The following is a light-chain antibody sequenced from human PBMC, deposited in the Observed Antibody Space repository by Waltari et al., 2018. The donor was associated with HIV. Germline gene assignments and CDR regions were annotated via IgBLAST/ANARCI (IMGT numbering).Light chain of an antibody. CDR3: SAYAGSNNLVL. Sequence: QSALTQPPSASGSLGQSVTISCTGTSRALGGYNYVSWYQQYPGEAPKLIIYAVNKRPSGVPDRFSGSKSGNTASLTVSGLQGEDEAQYYCSAYAGSNNLVLFGGGTKLTVL. V-gene: IGLV2-8*01. J-gene: IGLJ2*01. CDR1: SRALGGYNY. CDR2: AVN.